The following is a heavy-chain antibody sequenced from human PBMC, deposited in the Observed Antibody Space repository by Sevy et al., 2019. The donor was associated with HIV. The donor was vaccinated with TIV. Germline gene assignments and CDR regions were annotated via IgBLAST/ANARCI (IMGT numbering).Heavy chain of an antibody. CDR1: GFTFSSYA. J-gene: IGHJ3*02. D-gene: IGHD6-13*01. V-gene: IGHV3-23*01. Sequence: GGSLRLSCAASGFTFSSYAMNWVLQAPGKGLEWVSSGSGGNTYYADSVKGRFTISRDSSKNTVSLQMNSLRAEDSAIYYCAKGTLIGAAGLDAFDIWGQGTKVTVSS. CDR2: SGSGGNT. CDR3: AKGTLIGAAGLDAFDI.